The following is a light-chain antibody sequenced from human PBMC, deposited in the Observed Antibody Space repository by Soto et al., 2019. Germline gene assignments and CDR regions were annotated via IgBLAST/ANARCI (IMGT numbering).Light chain of an antibody. CDR2: DAS. CDR3: QQRSNWLFT. CDR1: QSVRSY. V-gene: IGKV3-11*01. Sequence: EIVLTQSPATLSLSPGERATLSCRASQSVRSYLAWYQQKPGQAPRLLIYDASNRATCIPARFSGSGSGTDFTLTISSLEPEDFAVYYCQQRSNWLFTFGPGTKVDIK. J-gene: IGKJ3*01.